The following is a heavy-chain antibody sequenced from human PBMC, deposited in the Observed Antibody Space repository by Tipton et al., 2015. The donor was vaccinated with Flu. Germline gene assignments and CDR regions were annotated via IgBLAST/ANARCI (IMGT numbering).Heavy chain of an antibody. J-gene: IGHJ4*02. V-gene: IGHV3-30*02. D-gene: IGHD3-3*01. Sequence: DSVKGRFTISRDNSKNTLDLQMNSLRAEDTAVYFCAKSVFAFWNDWHTSKYDYWGQGTLVTVSS. CDR3: AKSVFAFWNDWHTSKYDY.